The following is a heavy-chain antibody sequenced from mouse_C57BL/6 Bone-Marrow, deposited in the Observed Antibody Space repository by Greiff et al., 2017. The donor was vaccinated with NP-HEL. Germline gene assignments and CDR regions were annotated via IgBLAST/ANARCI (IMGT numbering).Heavy chain of an antibody. CDR2: IDPSDSST. D-gene: IGHD1-1*02. CDR1: GYSFTSYW. CDR3: AREKDYGFDY. J-gene: IGHJ2*01. Sequence: VQLQQPGAELVRPGTSVKLSCKASGYSFTSYWMHWVKQRPGQGLEWIGVIDPSDSSTNYNQKFKGKATLTVDTSSSTAYMQLHSLISEDSAVYYCAREKDYGFDYWGQGTTLTVSS. V-gene: IGHV1-59*01.